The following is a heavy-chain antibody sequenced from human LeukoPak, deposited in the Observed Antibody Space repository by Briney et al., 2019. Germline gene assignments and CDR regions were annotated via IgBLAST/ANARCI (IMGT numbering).Heavy chain of an antibody. D-gene: IGHD6-13*01. V-gene: IGHV1-2*02. Sequence: AASVKVSCKASGYTFTGYYMHWVRQAPGQGLEWMGWINPNSGGTNYAQKFQGRVTMTRDTSISTAYMELSRLRSDDTAVYYCARDRLPGSSWVNYFDYWGQGTLVTVSS. CDR2: INPNSGGT. CDR3: ARDRLPGSSWVNYFDY. CDR1: GYTFTGYY. J-gene: IGHJ4*02.